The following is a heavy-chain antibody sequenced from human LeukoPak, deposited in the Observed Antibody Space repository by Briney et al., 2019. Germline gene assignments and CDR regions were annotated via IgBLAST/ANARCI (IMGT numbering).Heavy chain of an antibody. CDR2: IYPGDSDT. CDR1: GYSFTSYW. D-gene: IGHD6-19*01. V-gene: IGHV5-51*01. Sequence: GESLKISCKGSGYSFTSYWIGWVRQMPGKGVEWMGIIYPGDSDTRYSPSFQGQVTISADKSISTAYLQWSSLKASDTAMYYCATSGYRSGWYRNWFDPWGQGTLVTVSS. CDR3: ATSGYRSGWYRNWFDP. J-gene: IGHJ5*02.